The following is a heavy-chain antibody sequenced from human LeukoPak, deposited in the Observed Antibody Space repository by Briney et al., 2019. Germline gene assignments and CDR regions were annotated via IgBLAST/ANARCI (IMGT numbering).Heavy chain of an antibody. CDR3: ARVPYDYVWGSYPTRPGIIDY. CDR2: INHSGNT. D-gene: IGHD3-16*02. Sequence: SETLSLTCAVYGGSFSGYYWSWIRQPPGKGLEWIGEINHSGNTNYNPSLKSRVTISVDTSKNQFSLKLSSVTAADTAVYYCARVPYDYVWGSYPTRPGIIDYWGQGTLVTVSS. V-gene: IGHV4-34*01. CDR1: GGSFSGYY. J-gene: IGHJ4*02.